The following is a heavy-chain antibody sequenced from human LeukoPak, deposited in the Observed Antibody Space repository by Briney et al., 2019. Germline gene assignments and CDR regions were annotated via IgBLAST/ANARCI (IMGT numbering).Heavy chain of an antibody. V-gene: IGHV4-59*01. J-gene: IGHJ4*02. CDR1: RGSISSYY. CDR3: ARGSRYCSTTSCSSFDY. Sequence: SETLSLTCTVSRGSISSYYWNWIRQSPRRGLEWIGYMFHSGSPNYNPSLKNRVAISIDTSKNQFSLKLSSVTAADTAVYYCARGSRYCSTTSCSSFDYWGQGTLVTVSS. D-gene: IGHD2-2*01. CDR2: MFHSGSP.